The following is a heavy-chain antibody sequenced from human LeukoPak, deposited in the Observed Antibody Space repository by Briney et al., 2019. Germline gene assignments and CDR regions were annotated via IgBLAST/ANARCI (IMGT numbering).Heavy chain of an antibody. CDR3: AKTPFMVEVLLGAFGP. CDR1: GFTFSSYA. J-gene: IGHJ5*02. CDR2: ISGSGGSS. V-gene: IGHV3-23*01. D-gene: IGHD2/OR15-2a*01. Sequence: GGSLRLSCAASGFTFSSYAMSWVRQAPGKGLEWVSAISGSGGSSYYTDSVKGRFTISRDNSKNTLYLQMNSLRAEDTAVYYCAKTPFMVEVLLGAFGPWGQGTLVTVSS.